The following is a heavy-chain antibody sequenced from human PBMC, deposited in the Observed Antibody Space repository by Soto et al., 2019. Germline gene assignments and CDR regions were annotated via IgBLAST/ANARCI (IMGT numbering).Heavy chain of an antibody. CDR2: IYYSGST. J-gene: IGHJ4*02. CDR3: ARGAPGGY. D-gene: IGHD3-10*01. CDR1: EGSSGDLGDC. Sequence: VAEGSSGDLGDCRSWIRQPPGKGLEWIGYIYYSGSTYYNPSLKSRVTISVDTSKNQFSLKLSSVTAADTAVYYCARGAPGGYWGQGTLVTVSS. V-gene: IGHV4-30-4*08.